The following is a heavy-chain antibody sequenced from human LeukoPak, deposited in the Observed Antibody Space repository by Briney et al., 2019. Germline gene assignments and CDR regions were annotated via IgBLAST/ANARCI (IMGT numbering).Heavy chain of an antibody. Sequence: SETLSLTCTVSGGSISSYYWCWIRQPPGKGLEWIGYIYYSGSTNYNPSLKSRVTISVDTSKNQFSLKLSSVTAADTAVYYCARSRPDSYYYHHQGMDVRGQGTTVTVSS. D-gene: IGHD1-14*01. CDR3: ARSRPDSYYYHHQGMDV. CDR1: GGSISSYY. J-gene: IGHJ6*02. V-gene: IGHV4-59*08. CDR2: IYYSGST.